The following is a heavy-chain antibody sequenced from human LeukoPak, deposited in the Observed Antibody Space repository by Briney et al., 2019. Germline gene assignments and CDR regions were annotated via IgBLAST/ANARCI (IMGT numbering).Heavy chain of an antibody. J-gene: IGHJ4*02. Sequence: SETLSLTCTVSGGSISSYYWSWIRQPPGKGLEWIGNIYYSGSTKYNPPLKSRVTISVDTSKNQFSLKLNSVTAADTAMYYCARHKTSYWSHLGYWGQGILVTVSS. D-gene: IGHD2-8*02. CDR1: GGSISSYY. CDR3: ARHKTSYWSHLGY. CDR2: IYYSGST. V-gene: IGHV4-59*08.